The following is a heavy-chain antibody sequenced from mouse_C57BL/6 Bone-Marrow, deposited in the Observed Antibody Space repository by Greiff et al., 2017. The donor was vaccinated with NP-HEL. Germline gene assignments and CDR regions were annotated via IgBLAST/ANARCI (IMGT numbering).Heavy chain of an antibody. CDR2: INPNNGGT. D-gene: IGHD1-1*01. Sequence: EVQLQQSGPELVKPGASVKISCKASGYTFTDYYMNWVKQSHGKSLEWIGDINPNNGGTSYNQKFKGKATLTVDKSSSTAYMELRSLTSEDSAVYYCARSLLLTGDWGQGTLVTVSA. J-gene: IGHJ3*01. CDR3: ARSLLLTGD. V-gene: IGHV1-26*01. CDR1: GYTFTDYY.